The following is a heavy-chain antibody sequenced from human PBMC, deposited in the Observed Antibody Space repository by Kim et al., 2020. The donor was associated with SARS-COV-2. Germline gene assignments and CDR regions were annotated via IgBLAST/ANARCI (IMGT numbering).Heavy chain of an antibody. D-gene: IGHD3-10*01. J-gene: IGHJ3*02. CDR1: GGSISSYY. V-gene: IGHV4-59*13. CDR2: IYYSGST. Sequence: SETLSLTCTVSGGSISSYYWSWIRQPPGKGLEWIGYIYYSGSTNYNPSLKSRVTISVDTSKNQFSLKLSSVTAADTAVYYCASCLYGSGSYYTCGAFDI. CDR3: ASCLYGSGSYYTCGAFDI.